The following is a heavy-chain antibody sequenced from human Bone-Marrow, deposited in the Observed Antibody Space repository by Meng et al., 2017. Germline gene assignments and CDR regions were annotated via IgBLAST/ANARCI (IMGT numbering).Heavy chain of an antibody. CDR2: LSYDGSNK. CDR1: GLIFNTAW. Sequence: VQLVESGGGLVKPGGSFRLSCATSGLIFNTAWMTWVRQAPGKGLEWVAVLSYDGSNKNYADSVKGRFTISRDNSKNTLYLQMNSLRGEDTAVYYCAKDSRPIDYWGQGTLVTVSS. V-gene: IGHV3-30*18. J-gene: IGHJ4*02. D-gene: IGHD6-6*01. CDR3: AKDSRPIDY.